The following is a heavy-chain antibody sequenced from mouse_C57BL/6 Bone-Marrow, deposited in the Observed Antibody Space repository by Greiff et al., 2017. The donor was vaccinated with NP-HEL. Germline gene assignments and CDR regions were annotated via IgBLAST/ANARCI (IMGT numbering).Heavy chain of an antibody. J-gene: IGHJ4*01. V-gene: IGHV5-9-1*02. D-gene: IGHD1-1*01. CDR3: TRDGSSLYYAMDY. Sequence: DVMLVESGEGLVKPGGSLKLSCAASGFTFSSYAMSWVRQTPEKRLEWVAYISSGGDYIYYADTVKGRFTISRDNARNTLYLQMSSLKSEDTAMDYCTRDGSSLYYAMDYWGQGTSVTVSS. CDR2: ISSGGDYI. CDR1: GFTFSSYA.